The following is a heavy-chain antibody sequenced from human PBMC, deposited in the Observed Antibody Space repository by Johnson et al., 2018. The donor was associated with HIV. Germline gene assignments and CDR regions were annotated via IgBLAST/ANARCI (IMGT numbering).Heavy chain of an antibody. D-gene: IGHD5-12*01. CDR1: GFTFSTYW. V-gene: IGHV3-30*02. Sequence: QVQLVESGGGVVQPGRSLRLSCAASGFTFSTYWMSWVRQAPGKGLEGVAFIRYDGSNKYYADSVKGRFTISRDNSKNTLYLQMNSLRPEDTAVYYCASGEDDGFWGQGTMVTVSS. CDR2: IRYDGSNK. J-gene: IGHJ3*01. CDR3: ASGEDDGF.